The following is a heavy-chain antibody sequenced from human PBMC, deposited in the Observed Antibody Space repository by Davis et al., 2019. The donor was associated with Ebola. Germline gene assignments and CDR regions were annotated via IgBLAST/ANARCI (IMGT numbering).Heavy chain of an antibody. D-gene: IGHD3-9*01. Sequence: AASVKVSCKASGYTFTSYGISWVRQAPGQGLEWMGWISAYNGNTNSAQKLQGRVTMTTDTSTSTAYMELRSLRSEDTAVYYCARKVPYYDILTGYNWYFDLWGRGTLVTVSS. CDR3: ARKVPYYDILTGYNWYFDL. V-gene: IGHV1-18*01. J-gene: IGHJ2*01. CDR1: GYTFTSYG. CDR2: ISAYNGNT.